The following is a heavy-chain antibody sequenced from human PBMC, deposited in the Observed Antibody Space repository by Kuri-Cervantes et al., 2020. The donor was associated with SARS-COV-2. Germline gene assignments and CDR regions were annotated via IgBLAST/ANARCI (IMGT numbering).Heavy chain of an antibody. CDR3: ATSSPYTQSSNWFDP. J-gene: IGHJ5*02. Sequence: GESLKISCTASGFIFSDYYMTWIRQAPGKGLEWVSNIGPSGTTKYYADSVKGRFTISRDNAKNSLYLQMSSLRAEDTAVYYCATSSPYTQSSNWFDPWGQGTLVTVSS. V-gene: IGHV3-11*04. CDR1: GFIFSDYY. CDR2: IGPSGTTK. D-gene: IGHD1/OR15-1a*01.